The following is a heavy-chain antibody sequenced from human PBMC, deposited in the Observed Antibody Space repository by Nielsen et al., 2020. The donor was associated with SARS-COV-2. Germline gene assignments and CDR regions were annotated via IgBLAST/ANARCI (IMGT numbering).Heavy chain of an antibody. CDR2: ISYDGSNK. CDR3: ARDQSLAYDILTGYTPRGDYYYGMDV. J-gene: IGHJ6*02. V-gene: IGHV3-30-3*01. D-gene: IGHD3-9*01. Sequence: WLRQPPGKGLEWAAVISYDGSNKYYADSVKGRFTISRDNSKNTLYLQMNSLRAEDTAVYYCARDQSLAYDILTGYTPRGDYYYGMDVWGQGTTVTVSS.